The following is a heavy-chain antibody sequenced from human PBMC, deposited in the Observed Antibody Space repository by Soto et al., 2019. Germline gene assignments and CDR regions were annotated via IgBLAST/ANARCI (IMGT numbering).Heavy chain of an antibody. CDR1: GGPLSIGGFS. CDR3: ARGQALSNYYYGMDV. J-gene: IGHJ6*02. CDR2: IYHTGNI. Sequence: QMQLQESGSGLVKPSQTLSLTCDVSGGPLSIGGFSWSWIRQPPGKGLEWIAYIYHTGNILYNPSLRSRLTLSVDMSKNQVSLKLTSVTAADTAVYYCARGQALSNYYYGMDVWGQGTTVTVSS. D-gene: IGHD4-4*01. V-gene: IGHV4-30-2*01.